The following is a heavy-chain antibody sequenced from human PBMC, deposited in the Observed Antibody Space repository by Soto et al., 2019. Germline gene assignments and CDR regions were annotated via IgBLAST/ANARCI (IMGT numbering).Heavy chain of an antibody. Sequence: EVQLVESGGGLVKPGGSLRLSCAASGFTFIAYDMHWVRQAPGKGLEWVSSISDTSSYIHYADSVKGRFTISRDNARNSLFLEMSSLRVDDSAVYYCARRSEHTFEVFRVTALDVWGQGTTVIVSS. V-gene: IGHV3-21*01. J-gene: IGHJ6*02. CDR3: ARRSEHTFEVFRVTALDV. D-gene: IGHD2-21*02. CDR2: ISDTSSYI. CDR1: GFTFIAYD.